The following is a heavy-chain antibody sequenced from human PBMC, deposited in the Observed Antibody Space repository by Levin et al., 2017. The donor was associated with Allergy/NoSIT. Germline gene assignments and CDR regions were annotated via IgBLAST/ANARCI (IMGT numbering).Heavy chain of an antibody. CDR3: ARDRTPVVPAANYYGMDV. J-gene: IGHJ6*02. V-gene: IGHV3-30*04. Sequence: GGSLRLSCAASGFTFSSYAMHWVRQAPGKGLEWVAVISYDGSNKYYADSVKGRFTISRDNSKNTLYLQMNSLRAEDTAVYYCARDRTPVVPAANYYGMDVWGQGTTVTVSS. D-gene: IGHD2-2*01. CDR2: ISYDGSNK. CDR1: GFTFSSYA.